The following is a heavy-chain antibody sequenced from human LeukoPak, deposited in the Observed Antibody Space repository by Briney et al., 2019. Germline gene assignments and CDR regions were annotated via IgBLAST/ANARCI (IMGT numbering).Heavy chain of an antibody. V-gene: IGHV4-34*01. CDR2: INHSGST. CDR1: GGSFSGYY. CDR3: ARCRDYYDSSGYSGLLGY. Sequence: SETLSLTCAVYGGSFSGYYWSWIRQPPGKGLEWIGEINHSGSTNYNPSLKSRVTLSVDTPKNQFSLTLSSVTAADTAVYYCARCRDYYDSSGYSGLLGYWGQGTLVTVSS. D-gene: IGHD3-22*01. J-gene: IGHJ4*02.